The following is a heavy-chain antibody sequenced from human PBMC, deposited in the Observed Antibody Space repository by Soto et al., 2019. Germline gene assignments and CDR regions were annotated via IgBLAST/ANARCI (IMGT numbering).Heavy chain of an antibody. D-gene: IGHD3-3*01. J-gene: IGHJ4*02. V-gene: IGHV3-9*01. Sequence: HPGGSLRLCCVGTGLNFDDFAMHWVRQAPGKGLEWVSGITWNSRVLAYADSVKGRFTISRDNARNSLYLQMDSLRDEDTALYYCAKGRYDFWSPYYFDSWGQGTLVTVSS. CDR3: AKGRYDFWSPYYFDS. CDR2: ITWNSRVL. CDR1: GLNFDDFA.